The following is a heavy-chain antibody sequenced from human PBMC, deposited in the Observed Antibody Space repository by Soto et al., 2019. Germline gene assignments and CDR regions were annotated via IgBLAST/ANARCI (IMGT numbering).Heavy chain of an antibody. CDR2: LSYDGINE. Sequence: PGGSLRLSCAASGFSFSTYALHWVRQAPGKGLEWVAILSYDGINEYYADSVKGRFTVSRDNSKNTLYIHMSSLRVADTALYYCARDRAYCSGGRCMPFPRYYYAVDVWGQGTTGTVS. CDR3: ARDRAYCSGGRCMPFPRYYYAVDV. J-gene: IGHJ6*02. V-gene: IGHV3-30-3*01. D-gene: IGHD2-15*01. CDR1: GFSFSTYA.